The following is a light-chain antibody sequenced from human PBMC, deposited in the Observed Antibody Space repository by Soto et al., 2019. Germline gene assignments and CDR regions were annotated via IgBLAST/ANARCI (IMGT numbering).Light chain of an antibody. Sequence: QSVLTQPPSVSGAPGQRVTISCTGSSSNIGAGYGAHWYQQLPGTAPKLLIYDNNNRPSGVPDRFSGSKSGTSASLAITGLHSDDEADYYCQSFDSSPDGVLFGGGTKLTVL. CDR1: SSNIGAGYG. CDR3: QSFDSSPDGVL. J-gene: IGLJ2*01. V-gene: IGLV1-40*01. CDR2: DNN.